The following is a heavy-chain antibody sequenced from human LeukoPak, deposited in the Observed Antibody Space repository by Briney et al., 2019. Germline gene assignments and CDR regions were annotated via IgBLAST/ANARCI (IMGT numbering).Heavy chain of an antibody. V-gene: IGHV3-23*01. D-gene: IGHD7-27*01. CDR3: AKDGGLWVSAHWGDS. Sequence: GGSLRLSCAASGFTFSNYAMSWVRQAPGKGLEWVSSISASGENTYYADSVKGRFTISRDNSKNTLYLQMNSLRAEDTAVYYCAKDGGLWVSAHWGDSWGRGTLVTVSS. CDR1: GFTFSNYA. J-gene: IGHJ4*02. CDR2: ISASGENT.